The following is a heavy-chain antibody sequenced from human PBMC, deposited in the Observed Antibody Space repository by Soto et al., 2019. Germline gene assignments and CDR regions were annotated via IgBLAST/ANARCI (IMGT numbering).Heavy chain of an antibody. J-gene: IGHJ4*02. CDR1: GFTFSGPY. Sequence: GGSLRLSCEGSGFTFSGPYMDWVRQAPGKGLEWLGRIRNKPNGHTTAYAASVKGRFTISRDDSKNLVYLQMNSLKSEDTALYYCSTTVITAPLFEYWGQGTLVTVSS. CDR2: IRNKPNGHTT. V-gene: IGHV3-72*01. D-gene: IGHD2-21*02. CDR3: STTVITAPLFEY.